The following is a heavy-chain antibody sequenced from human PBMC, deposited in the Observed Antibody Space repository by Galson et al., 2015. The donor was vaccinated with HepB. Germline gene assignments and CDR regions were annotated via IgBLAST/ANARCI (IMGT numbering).Heavy chain of an antibody. V-gene: IGHV4-59*01. CDR1: GGSISSYY. CDR3: ARDLWRYDSSGYENWFDP. Sequence: ETLSLTCTVSGGSISSYYWSWIRQPPGKGLEWIGYIYYSGSTNYNPSLKSRVTISVDTSKNQFSLKLSSVTAADTAVYYCARDLWRYDSSGYENWFDPWGQGTLVTVSS. D-gene: IGHD3-22*01. CDR2: IYYSGST. J-gene: IGHJ5*02.